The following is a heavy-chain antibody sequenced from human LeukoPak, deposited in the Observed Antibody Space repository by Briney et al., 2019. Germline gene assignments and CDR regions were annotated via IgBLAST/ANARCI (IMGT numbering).Heavy chain of an antibody. CDR1: GFTFSNAW. V-gene: IGHV3-15*01. CDR2: MKSKTDGATT. CDR3: TTDPSSPYYDGIDV. Sequence: PGGTLRLSCAASGFTFSNAWMSGVRQATGQGLEWVGRMKSKTDGATTDYAASVKGRFTISSDDSKNTLYLQMNSLKTEDTAVYYCTTDPSSPYYDGIDVWGQGTTVTVSS. D-gene: IGHD6-6*01. J-gene: IGHJ6*02.